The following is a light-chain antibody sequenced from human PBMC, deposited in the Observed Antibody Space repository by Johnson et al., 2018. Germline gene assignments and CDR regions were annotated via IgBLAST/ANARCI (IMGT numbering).Light chain of an antibody. V-gene: IGLV1-51*02. CDR3: GPGDNSLSAGNV. Sequence: QSVLTQPPSVSAAPGQKVTISCSGSSSNIGNNYVSWYQQLPGTAPKLLIYENNKRPSGIPDRFSGSKSGTSATLGITGLQTGDEADYYCGPGDNSLSAGNVFGTGTKVTVL. CDR1: SSNIGNNY. CDR2: ENN. J-gene: IGLJ1*01.